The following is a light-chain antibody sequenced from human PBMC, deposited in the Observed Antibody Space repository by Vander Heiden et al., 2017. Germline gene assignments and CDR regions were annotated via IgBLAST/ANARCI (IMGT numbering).Light chain of an antibody. Sequence: HLGLTQSPSTSAALGASVKLTCTLSSWRSTAVIAWHQQQPGNGPRYLMKVNRDGSHSKGAGIPDRLSGSRSGAELYLTIPSLRSADEDDYSCQTWGTGIRVFGGGTKLTVL. CDR3: QTWGTGIRV. V-gene: IGLV4-69*02. CDR2: VNRDGSH. J-gene: IGLJ3*02. CDR1: SWRSTAV.